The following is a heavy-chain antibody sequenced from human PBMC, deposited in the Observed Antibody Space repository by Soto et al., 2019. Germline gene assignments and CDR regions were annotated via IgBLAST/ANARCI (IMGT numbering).Heavy chain of an antibody. V-gene: IGHV1-3*01. Sequence: ASVKVSCKASGYSFTSHVKHWVRQAPGERLEWMGWIKPGTGDTKYLQKLQGRVTISRDTSANIVYMELSSLRSEDTAVYYCARGYYYDSSGYYLDHWGKGTLVTVSS. CDR1: GYSFTSHV. CDR3: ARGYYYDSSGYYLDH. D-gene: IGHD3-22*01. CDR2: IKPGTGDT. J-gene: IGHJ4*02.